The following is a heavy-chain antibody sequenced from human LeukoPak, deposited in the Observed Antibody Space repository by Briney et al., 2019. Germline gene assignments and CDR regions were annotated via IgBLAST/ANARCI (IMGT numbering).Heavy chain of an antibody. CDR2: IRYDGSNK. J-gene: IGHJ4*02. D-gene: IGHD3-10*01. CDR3: AKATMVRGVTPFDY. CDR1: GFTFSSYG. V-gene: IGHV3-30*02. Sequence: GGSLSLSCAASGFTFSSYGTHWVRQAPGKGREWVAFIRYDGSNKYYADSVKGRFTISRDNSKNTLYLQMNSLRAEDTAVYYCAKATMVRGVTPFDYWGQGTLVTVSS.